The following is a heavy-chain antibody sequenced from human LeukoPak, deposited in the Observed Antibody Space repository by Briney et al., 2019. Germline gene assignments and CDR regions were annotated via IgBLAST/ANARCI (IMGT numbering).Heavy chain of an antibody. CDR2: INPSGGST. D-gene: IGHD3-9*01. Sequence: ASVKVSCKASGYTFIAYYIHWVRQAPGQGLEWMGIINPSGGSTSYAQKFQGRVTMTRDTSTSTVYMELSSLRSEGTAVYYCARDIGGTYYDILTGYPHFDYWGQGTLVTVSS. CDR3: ARDIGGTYYDILTGYPHFDY. J-gene: IGHJ4*02. V-gene: IGHV1-46*01. CDR1: GYTFIAYY.